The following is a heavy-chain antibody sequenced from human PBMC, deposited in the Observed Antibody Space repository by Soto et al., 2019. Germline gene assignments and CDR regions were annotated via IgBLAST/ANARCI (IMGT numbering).Heavy chain of an antibody. V-gene: IGHV3-9*01. J-gene: IGHJ4*02. CDR2: INWNSGNI. CDR3: AKGTKYCSSGVCSVFDY. CDR1: GFSFDEYA. Sequence: EVQVAESGGGSVQPGRSLRLSCEASGFSFDEYAMHWVRQVPGKGLEWVSSINWNSGNIGYADSVRGRFTISRDNAKKSLYLQMNSLRPEDTAFYYCAKGTKYCSSGVCSVFDYWGQGTLVTVSS. D-gene: IGHD2-8*01.